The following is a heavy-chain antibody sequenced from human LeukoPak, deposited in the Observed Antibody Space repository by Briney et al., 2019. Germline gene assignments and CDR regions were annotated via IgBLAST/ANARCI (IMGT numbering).Heavy chain of an antibody. D-gene: IGHD2-15*01. CDR3: ARVFSGGSCSGGSCYREFDY. CDR1: GFTFSNYA. CDR2: ISRDGNNK. J-gene: IGHJ4*02. Sequence: GRSLRLSCAASGFTFSNYAMHWVRQAPGKGLEWVAVISRDGNNKYYAESVKGRFTISRDDSKNTLYLQMNSLRAKDTAVYYCARVFSGGSCSGGSCYREFDYWGQGTLATVSS. V-gene: IGHV3-30*04.